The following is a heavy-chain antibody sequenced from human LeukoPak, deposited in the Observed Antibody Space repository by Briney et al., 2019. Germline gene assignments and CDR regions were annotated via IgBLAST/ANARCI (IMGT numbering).Heavy chain of an antibody. CDR3: ARLWGGIVAADDAFDI. CDR2: THPGHSDT. Sequence: GESLKISCKGSGYNFAQYRIGWVRQMPGKGLEWMGITHPGHSDTIYSPSFQGQATMSADKSISTAYLQWSSLKASDTAMYYCARLWGGIVAADDAFDIWGQGTMVTVSS. J-gene: IGHJ3*02. V-gene: IGHV5-51*01. D-gene: IGHD1-26*01. CDR1: GYNFAQYR.